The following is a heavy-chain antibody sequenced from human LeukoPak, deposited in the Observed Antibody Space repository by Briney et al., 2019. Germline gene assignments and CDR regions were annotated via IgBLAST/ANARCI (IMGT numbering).Heavy chain of an antibody. J-gene: IGHJ3*02. CDR1: GYTFTGYY. CDR2: ISAYNGNT. Sequence: ASVKVSCKASGYTFTGYYMHWVRQAPGQGLEWMGWISAYNGNTNYAQKLQGRVTMTTDTSTSTAYMELRSLRSDDTAVYYCARDRGFLEWFDAFDIWGQGTMVTVSS. V-gene: IGHV1-18*04. CDR3: ARDRGFLEWFDAFDI. D-gene: IGHD3-3*01.